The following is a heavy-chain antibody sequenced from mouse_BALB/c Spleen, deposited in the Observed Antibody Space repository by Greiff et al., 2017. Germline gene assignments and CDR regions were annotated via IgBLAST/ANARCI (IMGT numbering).Heavy chain of an antibody. CDR3: ARAGAMDY. CDR1: GFTFSSYG. CDR2: INSNGGST. J-gene: IGHJ4*01. V-gene: IGHV5-6-3*01. Sequence: EVKLVESGGGLVQPGGSLKLSCAASGFTFSSYGMSWVRQTPDKRLELVATINSNGGSTYYPDSVKGRFTISRDNAKNTLYLQMSSLKSEDTAMYYCARAGAMDYWGQGTSVTVSS.